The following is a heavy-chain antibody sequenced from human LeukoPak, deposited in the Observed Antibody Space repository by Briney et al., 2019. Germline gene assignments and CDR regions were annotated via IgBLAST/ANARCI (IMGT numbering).Heavy chain of an antibody. Sequence: GGSLRLSCAASGFTFSSYAMSWVRQAPGKGLEWVSAISGSGGSTYYADSVKGRFTISRDNSKNTLYLQMNSLRAEDTAVYYCAKSGYSSSWYLDWFDPWGQGTLVTVSS. CDR1: GFTFSSYA. V-gene: IGHV3-23*01. CDR3: AKSGYSSSWYLDWFDP. CDR2: ISGSGGST. D-gene: IGHD6-13*01. J-gene: IGHJ5*02.